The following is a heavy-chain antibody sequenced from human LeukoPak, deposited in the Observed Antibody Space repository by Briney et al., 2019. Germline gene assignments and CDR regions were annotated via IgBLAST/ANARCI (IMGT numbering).Heavy chain of an antibody. CDR1: GFTFSSYD. CDR2: IGTAGDT. Sequence: GGSLRLSCAASGFTFSSYDMHWVRQATGKGLEWVSAIGTAGDTYYPGSVKGRFTISRENAKNSLYLQMNSLRAGDTAVYYCAGDTHSSSWYDHWGQGTLVTVSS. CDR3: AGDTHSSSWYDH. J-gene: IGHJ5*02. V-gene: IGHV3-13*01. D-gene: IGHD6-19*01.